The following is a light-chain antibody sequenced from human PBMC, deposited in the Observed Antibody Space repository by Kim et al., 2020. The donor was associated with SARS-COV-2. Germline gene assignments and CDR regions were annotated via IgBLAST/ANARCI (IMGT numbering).Light chain of an antibody. CDR1: SSNIGNNA. V-gene: IGLV1-36*01. Sequence: QRDTISCSGSSSNIGNNAVNWYQQLPGKTPKLLIYYNDLLPSGVSDRFSGSKSGTSASLAISGLQSEDEADYYCATWDDSLNGWVFGGGTQLTVL. CDR2: YND. J-gene: IGLJ3*02. CDR3: ATWDDSLNGWV.